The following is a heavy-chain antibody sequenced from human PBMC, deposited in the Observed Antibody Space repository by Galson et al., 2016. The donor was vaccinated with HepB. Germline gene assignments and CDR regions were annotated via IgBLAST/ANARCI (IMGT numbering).Heavy chain of an antibody. Sequence: SLRLSCAASGFTFSNYWMSWVRQAPGKGLEWVANIKQDESEKYYGASVKGRFTISRDNAQNSLYLQMNSLRAEDTAIYYFARDSGRFYDDYWGQRILVTVSS. CDR2: IKQDESEK. CDR3: ARDSGRFYDDY. D-gene: IGHD1-26*01. CDR1: GFTFSNYW. J-gene: IGHJ4*02. V-gene: IGHV3-7*01.